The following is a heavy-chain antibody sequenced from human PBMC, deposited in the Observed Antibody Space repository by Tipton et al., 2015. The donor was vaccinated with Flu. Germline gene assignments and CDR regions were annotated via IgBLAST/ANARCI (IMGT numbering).Heavy chain of an antibody. CDR2: IRYDGSNK. CDR1: GFTFSSYG. Sequence: QVQLVQSGGGVVQPGGSLRLSCAASGFTFSSYGMHWVRQAPGKGLEWVAFIRYDGSNKYYADSVKGRFTISRDNSKNTLYLQMNSLRAEDTAVYYCAKEEGYCSSTSCQITYYYYGMDVWGQETTFTVSS. V-gene: IGHV3-30*02. J-gene: IGHJ6*02. CDR3: AKEEGYCSSTSCQITYYYYGMDV. D-gene: IGHD2-2*01.